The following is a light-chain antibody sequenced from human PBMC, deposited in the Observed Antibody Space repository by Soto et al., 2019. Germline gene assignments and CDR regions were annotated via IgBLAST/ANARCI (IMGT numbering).Light chain of an antibody. CDR3: QYYARSPWA. V-gene: IGKV3-20*01. CDR1: QSVTNAF. CDR2: GAS. J-gene: IGKJ1*01. Sequence: DIVLAQSPGTLSLSPGERATLSCRASQSVTNAFLAWYQQKPGEAHRLLIYGASRRGSGIPDRFTGRGSGTVFTLTISILEAEDFTVYYYQYYARSPWAFGHGTKLEI.